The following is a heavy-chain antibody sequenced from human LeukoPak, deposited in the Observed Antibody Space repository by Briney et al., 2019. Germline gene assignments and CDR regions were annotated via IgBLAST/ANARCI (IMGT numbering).Heavy chain of an antibody. D-gene: IGHD6-19*01. CDR2: IYYSGST. V-gene: IGHV4-31*03. J-gene: IGHJ4*02. Sequence: SESLSLTCTVSGGSISSGGYYWSWIRQHPGKGLEWIGHIYYSGSTYHNPSLKSRVTISLDTSKNQFSLKLSSVTAADTAVYYCARDNEWLDYWGQGTMVTVSS. CDR3: ARDNEWLDY. CDR1: GGSISSGGYY.